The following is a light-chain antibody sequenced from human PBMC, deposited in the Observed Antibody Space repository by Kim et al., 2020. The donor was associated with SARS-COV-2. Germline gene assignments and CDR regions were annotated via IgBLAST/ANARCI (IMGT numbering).Light chain of an antibody. CDR1: SSDVRGYNY. Sequence: GQSITIAYTGTSSDVRGYNYVSWYQHNPGKAPKLMIYDVSTRPSGVSNRFSGSKSGNTASLTISGLQAEDEADYYCSSYTSSSSVVFGGGTKLTVL. J-gene: IGLJ2*01. V-gene: IGLV2-14*03. CDR3: SSYTSSSSVV. CDR2: DVS.